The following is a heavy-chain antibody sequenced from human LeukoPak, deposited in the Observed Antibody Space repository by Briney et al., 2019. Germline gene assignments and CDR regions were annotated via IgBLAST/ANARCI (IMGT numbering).Heavy chain of an antibody. V-gene: IGHV4-34*01. CDR3: ARGHLINNRHYFDY. Sequence: SETLSLTCAVYGGSFSGYYWSWIRQPPGKGLEWIGKINHSGSTNYNPSLKSRVTISVDTSKNQFSLKLSSVTAADTAVYYCARGHLINNRHYFDYWGQGTLVTVSS. D-gene: IGHD2-8*01. CDR2: INHSGST. J-gene: IGHJ4*02. CDR1: GGSFSGYY.